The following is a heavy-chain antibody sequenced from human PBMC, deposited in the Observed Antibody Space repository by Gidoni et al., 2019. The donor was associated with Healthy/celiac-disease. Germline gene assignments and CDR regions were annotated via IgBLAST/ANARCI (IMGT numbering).Heavy chain of an antibody. D-gene: IGHD3-3*01. Sequence: EVQLLASGGGLVQPGGSLRLSGAASGFTFSSYAMSWVRQAPGHGLEWVSVISGSGGSTYYADSVKGRFTISRYNSKNTLYLQMTSLRAEDTALYYCAKDQRAYDFWSSFDYWGQVTLVTVSS. CDR3: AKDQRAYDFWSSFDY. CDR1: GFTFSSYA. J-gene: IGHJ4*02. CDR2: ISGSGGST. V-gene: IGHV3-23*01.